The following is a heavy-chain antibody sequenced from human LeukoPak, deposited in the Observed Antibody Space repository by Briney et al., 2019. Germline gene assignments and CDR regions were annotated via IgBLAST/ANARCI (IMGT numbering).Heavy chain of an antibody. V-gene: IGHV3-33*01. CDR3: ARGQRSSGWYERFDY. CDR1: GFTFSSYG. Sequence: GGSLRLSCAASGFTFSSYGMHWVRQAPGKGLEWVAVIWYDGSNKYYADSVKGRFTISRDNSKNTLYLQMNSLRAEDTAVYYCARGQRSSGWYERFDYWGQGTLVTVSS. J-gene: IGHJ4*02. D-gene: IGHD6-19*01. CDR2: IWYDGSNK.